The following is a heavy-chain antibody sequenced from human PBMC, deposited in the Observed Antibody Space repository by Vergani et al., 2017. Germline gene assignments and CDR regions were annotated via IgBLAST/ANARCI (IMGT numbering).Heavy chain of an antibody. V-gene: IGHV4-39*07. CDR2: IYYSGST. J-gene: IGHJ4*02. Sequence: QLQLQESGPGLVKPSETLSLTCTVSGGSISSSSYYWGWIRQPPGKGLEWIGSIYYSGSTYYNPSLKSRVTISVDTSKNQFSLKLSSVTAADTAVYYCARGGYSSDLGLFDYWGQGTLVTVSS. CDR3: ARGGYSSDLGLFDY. CDR1: GGSISSSSYY. D-gene: IGHD5-18*01.